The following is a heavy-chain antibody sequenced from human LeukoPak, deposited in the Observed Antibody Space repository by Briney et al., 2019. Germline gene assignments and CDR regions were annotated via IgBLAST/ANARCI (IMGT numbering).Heavy chain of an antibody. V-gene: IGHV4-31*03. D-gene: IGHD2/OR15-2a*01. CDR1: GGSISSGGYY. CDR2: IYYSGST. CDR3: ARKNDFEI. J-gene: IGHJ3*02. Sequence: PSQTLSLTCTVSGGSISSGGYYWSWIRQHPGKGLGWIGYIYYSGSTYYNPSLKSRLTISVDTSKNQFSLRLTSVTAADTAVYYCARKNDFEIWGQGTLVTVSS.